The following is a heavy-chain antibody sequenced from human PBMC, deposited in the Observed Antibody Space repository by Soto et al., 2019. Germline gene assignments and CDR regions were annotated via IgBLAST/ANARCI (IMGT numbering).Heavy chain of an antibody. Sequence: GSLRLSCAASGFTVSSTYMTWVRQAPGKGLEWVSVIYGGLTTSYADSVKGRFTISRDNSKNTVFLQMNSLRAEDTAVYYCARDRIEAAGTPRFNYYYGMDVWGQGTTVTVYS. CDR3: ARDRIEAAGTPRFNYYYGMDV. CDR2: IYGGLTT. V-gene: IGHV3-53*01. J-gene: IGHJ6*02. D-gene: IGHD6-13*01. CDR1: GFTVSSTY.